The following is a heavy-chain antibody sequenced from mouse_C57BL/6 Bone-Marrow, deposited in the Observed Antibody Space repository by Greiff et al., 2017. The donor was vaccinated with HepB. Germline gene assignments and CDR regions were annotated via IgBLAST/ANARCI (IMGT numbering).Heavy chain of an antibody. Sequence: QVQLQQPGAELVKPGASVKLSCKASGYTFTSYWMHWVKQRPGQGLEWIGMIHPSSGSTNYNEKFKSKATLTVDKSSSTAYMQLSSLTSEDSAVYYCAREGAYYGKFAYWGQGTLVTVSA. CDR2: IHPSSGST. CDR3: AREGAYYGKFAY. V-gene: IGHV1-64*01. J-gene: IGHJ3*01. D-gene: IGHD2-10*01. CDR1: GYTFTSYW.